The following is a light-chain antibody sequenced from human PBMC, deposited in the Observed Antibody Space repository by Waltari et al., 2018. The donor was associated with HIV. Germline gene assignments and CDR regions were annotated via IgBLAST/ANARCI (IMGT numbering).Light chain of an antibody. CDR1: SSDVGVYNY. Sequence: QYALIQPASVSGSPGQSTIISCTGTSSDVGVYNYVSWYQQHPGKAPKLMIYDVSNRPSGISNRFSGSKSGNTASLTISGLQAEDEADYYCSSYTSSSTLVVFGGGTKLTVL. CDR3: SSYTSSSTLVV. V-gene: IGLV2-14*03. J-gene: IGLJ2*01. CDR2: DVS.